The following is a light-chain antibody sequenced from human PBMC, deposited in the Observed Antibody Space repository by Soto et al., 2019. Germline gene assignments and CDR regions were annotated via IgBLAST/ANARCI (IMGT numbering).Light chain of an antibody. CDR2: DTS. V-gene: IGKV1-39*01. CDR3: LKEYRPLPA. J-gene: IGKJ4*01. Sequence: DIQMTQSPSSLSASIGDTVTITCRASQSIASFLNCLQLKPGKAPKPLMSDTSTLQSGVPSPFSGRGSGTEVPLTLRNLQTGGSAPYFSLKEYRPLPAFGAGTRVETK. CDR1: QSIASF.